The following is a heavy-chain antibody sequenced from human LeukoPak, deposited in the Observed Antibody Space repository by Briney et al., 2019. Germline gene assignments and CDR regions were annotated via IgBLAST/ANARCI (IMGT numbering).Heavy chain of an antibody. CDR1: GFTFSSYW. V-gene: IGHV3-7*03. Sequence: GGSLRLSCAASGFTFSSYWMSWVRQAPGKGLEWVANIKQDGSEKYYVDSVKGRFTISRDNAKNSLYLQMNSLRAEDTAVYYCARVGEYCSSTSCWSGPGYYYYYYMDVWGKGTTVTVSS. D-gene: IGHD2-2*01. CDR2: IKQDGSEK. CDR3: ARVGEYCSSTSCWSGPGYYYYYYMDV. J-gene: IGHJ6*03.